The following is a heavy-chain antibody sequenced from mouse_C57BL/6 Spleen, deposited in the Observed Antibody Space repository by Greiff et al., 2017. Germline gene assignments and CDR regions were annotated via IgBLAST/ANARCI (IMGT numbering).Heavy chain of an antibody. CDR2: IDPETGGT. CDR1: GYTFTDYE. V-gene: IGHV1-15*01. J-gene: IGHJ4*01. D-gene: IGHD1-1*01. Sequence: QVQLKQSGAELVRPGASVTLSCKASGYTFTDYEMHWVKQTPVHGLEWIGAIDPETGGTAYNQKFKGKAILTADKSSSTAYMELRSLTSEDSAVYYCTGYYGSSYERAMDYWGQGTSVTVSS. CDR3: TGYYGSSYERAMDY.